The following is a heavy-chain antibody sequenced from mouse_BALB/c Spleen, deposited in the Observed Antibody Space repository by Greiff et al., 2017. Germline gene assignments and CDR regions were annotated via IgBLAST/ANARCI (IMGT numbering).Heavy chain of an antibody. J-gene: IGHJ4*01. V-gene: IGHV5-6-5*01. CDR2: ISSGGST. CDR3: ARGHRYDDYAMDY. D-gene: IGHD2-14*01. Sequence: EVHLVESGGGLVKPGGSLKLSCAASGFTFSSYAMSWVRQTPEKRLEWVASISSGGSTYYPDSVKGRFTISRDNARNILYLQMSSLRSEDTAMYYCARGHRYDDYAMDYWGQGTSVTVSS. CDR1: GFTFSSYA.